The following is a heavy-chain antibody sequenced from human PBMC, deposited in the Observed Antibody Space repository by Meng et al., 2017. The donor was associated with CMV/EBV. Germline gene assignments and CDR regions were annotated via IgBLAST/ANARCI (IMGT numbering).Heavy chain of an antibody. J-gene: IGHJ4*02. CDR2: ISWNSGSI. V-gene: IGHV3-9*01. CDR3: AKDISPWDYYGMDY. CDR1: GFTFDDYA. Sequence: SLKISCAASGFTFDDYAMHWVRQAPGKGLEWVSGISWNSGSIGYADSVKGRFTISRDNAKNSLYLQMNSLRAEDTALYYCAKDISPWDYYGMDYWGQGTLVTVSS. D-gene: IGHD3-10*01.